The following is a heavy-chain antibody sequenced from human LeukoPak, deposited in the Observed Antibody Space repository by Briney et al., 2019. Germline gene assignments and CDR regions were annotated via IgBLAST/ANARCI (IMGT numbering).Heavy chain of an antibody. J-gene: IGHJ3*02. CDR2: ISSDSAYI. D-gene: IGHD6-6*01. V-gene: IGHV3-21*01. CDR3: ARGVSSSLYDAFDI. CDR1: GFTFSSYA. Sequence: PGGSLRLSCAASGFTFSSYAMSWVRQAPGKGLEWVSAISSDSAYIYYADSVKGRFTISRDNAKNSLYLQMNSLRAEDTAVYYCARGVSSSLYDAFDIWGQGTMVTVSS.